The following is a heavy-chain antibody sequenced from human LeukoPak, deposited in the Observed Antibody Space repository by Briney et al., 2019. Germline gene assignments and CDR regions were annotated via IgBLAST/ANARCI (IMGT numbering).Heavy chain of an antibody. J-gene: IGHJ4*02. CDR3: AGARRDAYNPFDY. CDR2: ITPSGDYT. CDR1: GYTFTSYH. V-gene: IGHV1-46*01. Sequence: ASVKVSCKASGYTFTSYHIHWVRQAPGQGLEWVGVITPSGDYTSCAQKFQGRVTMTRDTSTSTVYRQLSSLTSKDTAVYYCAGARRDAYNPFDYWGQGTLVTVSS. D-gene: IGHD5-24*01.